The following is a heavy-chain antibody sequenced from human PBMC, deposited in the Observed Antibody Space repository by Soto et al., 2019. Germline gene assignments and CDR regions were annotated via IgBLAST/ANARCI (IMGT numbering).Heavy chain of an antibody. D-gene: IGHD3-22*01. J-gene: IGHJ3*02. Sequence: ASVKVSCKASGYSFTSHYMHWVRQAPGQGLEWIGTINPGGTTTSYAQKFQGRVTITRDTSASTAYMELSSLRSEDTAVYYCARDWYYYDSSGYYERSAFDIWG. CDR2: INPGGTTT. CDR3: ARDWYYYDSSGYYERSAFDI. V-gene: IGHV1-46*01. CDR1: GYSFTSHY.